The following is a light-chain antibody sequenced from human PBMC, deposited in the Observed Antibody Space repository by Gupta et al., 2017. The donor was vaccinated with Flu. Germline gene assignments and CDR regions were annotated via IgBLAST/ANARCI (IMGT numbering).Light chain of an antibody. CDR2: DAS. Sequence: EIVLTQSPATLSLSPGDRAILSCRASQSVNIYLAWYQQKPGQPPRLLMFDASKRAAGIPDRFSGSGCGTEFTLPISTREPEDFAVYYCQQHRGLPLYTFGQGTKLEI. CDR1: QSVNIY. J-gene: IGKJ2*01. CDR3: QQHRGLPLYT. V-gene: IGKV3-11*01.